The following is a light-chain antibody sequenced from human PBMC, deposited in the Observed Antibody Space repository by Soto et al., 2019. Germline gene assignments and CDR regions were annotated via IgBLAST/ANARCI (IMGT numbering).Light chain of an antibody. V-gene: IGKV3-20*01. J-gene: IGKJ5*01. CDR1: QRVSSNF. CDR3: QHYGSAPST. Sequence: EIVLTQSPGTLSLSPGEGATLSCRASQRVSSNFLAWYQQKPGQAPRLLIYGASSRATGIPDRFSGSGSGTGFTLTISRLEPEDFAVYYCQHYGSAPSTFGQGTRREIK. CDR2: GAS.